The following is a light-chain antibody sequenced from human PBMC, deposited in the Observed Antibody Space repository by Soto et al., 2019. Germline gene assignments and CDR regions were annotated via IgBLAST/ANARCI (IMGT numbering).Light chain of an antibody. CDR3: QQYGSSGT. J-gene: IGKJ1*01. Sequence: EIVLTQSPCTLSLSPGERATLSCRASQSVSNNYLAWYQQKPGQDTRLLIYGASNRATGIPDRFSGSGCGTDFPLTISRLEPEDFAVYYCQQYGSSGTFGQGTNVDIK. V-gene: IGKV3-20*01. CDR1: QSVSNNY. CDR2: GAS.